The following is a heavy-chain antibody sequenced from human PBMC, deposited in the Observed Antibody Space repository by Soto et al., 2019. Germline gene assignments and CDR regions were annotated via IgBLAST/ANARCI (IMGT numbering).Heavy chain of an antibody. CDR1: GFTFSSYG. D-gene: IGHD2-2*01. Sequence: GGSLRLSWAASGFTFSSYGVHWVRQAPGKGLEWVTVISYDGSNKYYADSVKGRFTNSRDNSKNTLYLQMNSLRAEDTAVYYCAKDAPAAMDGSYYYYMDVWGKGTTVTVSS. V-gene: IGHV3-30*18. CDR2: ISYDGSNK. J-gene: IGHJ6*03. CDR3: AKDAPAAMDGSYYYYMDV.